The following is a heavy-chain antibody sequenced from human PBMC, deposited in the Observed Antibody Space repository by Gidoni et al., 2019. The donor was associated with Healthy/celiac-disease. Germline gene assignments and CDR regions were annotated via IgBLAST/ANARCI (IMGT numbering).Heavy chain of an antibody. CDR2: ISGSGGST. D-gene: IGHD3-22*01. V-gene: IGHV3-23*01. CDR1: GFPLSSYA. J-gene: IGHJ4*02. CDR3: AKDLLYYYDSSGDY. Sequence: VPLLESGGGLVQPGGSLRLSCAASGFPLSSYAMSWVRQAPGKGLEWVSAISGSGGSTYYADSVKGRFTISRDNSKNTLYLQMNSLRAEDTAVYYCAKDLLYYYDSSGDYWGQGTLVTVSS.